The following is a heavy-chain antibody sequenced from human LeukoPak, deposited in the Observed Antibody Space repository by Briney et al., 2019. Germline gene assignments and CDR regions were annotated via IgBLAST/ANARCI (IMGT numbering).Heavy chain of an antibody. CDR1: GFTFSSYA. V-gene: IGHV3-30*04. Sequence: PGGSLRLSCAASGFTFSSYAMHWVRQAPGKGLEWVAVISYDGRNKNQADSVKGRFTISRDNSKNTVYLQMNSLRAEDTAVYYCARAPEMTTVDHFDYRGQGTLVTVSS. CDR3: ARAPEMTTVDHFDY. J-gene: IGHJ4*02. D-gene: IGHD4-23*01. CDR2: ISYDGRNK.